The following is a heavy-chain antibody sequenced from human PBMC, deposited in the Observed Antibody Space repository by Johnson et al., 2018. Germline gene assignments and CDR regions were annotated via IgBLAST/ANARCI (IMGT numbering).Heavy chain of an antibody. D-gene: IGHD1-26*01. Sequence: QVQLQESGPGLVKPSETLSLTCTVSGGSISSSSYYWGWIRQPPGKGLEWIGSIYYSGSTYYNPSLKSRVTISVDTSKNPFSLKLSSVTAADTAVYYCASEEGSYYYYYYGMDVWGQGTTVTVSS. J-gene: IGHJ6*02. CDR1: GGSISSSSYY. V-gene: IGHV4-39*01. CDR3: ASEEGSYYYYYYGMDV. CDR2: IYYSGST.